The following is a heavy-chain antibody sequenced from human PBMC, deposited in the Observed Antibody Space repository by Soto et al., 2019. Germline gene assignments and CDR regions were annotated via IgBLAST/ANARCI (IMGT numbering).Heavy chain of an antibody. J-gene: IGHJ3*02. Sequence: GESLKISCKGSGYSFTSYWIGWVRQMPGKGLEWMGIIYPGDSDTRYSPSFQGQVTISADKSISTAYLQWSSLKASDTAMYYCATHWETPVTTMAAFDIWGQGTTVTVSS. CDR1: GYSFTSYW. V-gene: IGHV5-51*01. CDR2: IYPGDSDT. D-gene: IGHD4-17*01. CDR3: ATHWETPVTTMAAFDI.